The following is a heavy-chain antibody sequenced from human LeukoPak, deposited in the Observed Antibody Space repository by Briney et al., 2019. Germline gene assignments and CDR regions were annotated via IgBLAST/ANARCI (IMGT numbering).Heavy chain of an antibody. Sequence: GGSLRLSCAASGFTFSTYGMHWVRQAPGKGLEYVSGIGPDGGTAYYAKSVEGRFTISRDNSKNMVYLQMGSLRADDMAVYYCTRGAQLTDYWGQGTLVIVSS. CDR3: TRGAQLTDY. CDR2: IGPDGGTA. J-gene: IGHJ4*02. CDR1: GFTFSTYG. D-gene: IGHD6-13*01. V-gene: IGHV3-64*01.